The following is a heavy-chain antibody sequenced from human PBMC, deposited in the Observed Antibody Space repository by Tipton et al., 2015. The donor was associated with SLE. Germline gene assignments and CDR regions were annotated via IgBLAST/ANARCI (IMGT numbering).Heavy chain of an antibody. CDR2: IYTSGST. CDR1: GGSISSYY. J-gene: IGHJ4*01. D-gene: IGHD6-25*01. CDR3: ARFMATAGQFFDY. Sequence: TLSLTCTVSGGSISSYYWSWIRQPAGKGLEWIGRIYTSGSTNYNPSLKSRVTISVDTSKNQFSLKLSSVTATDTAVYFCARFMATAGQFFDYWGQGTLVTVSS. V-gene: IGHV4-4*07.